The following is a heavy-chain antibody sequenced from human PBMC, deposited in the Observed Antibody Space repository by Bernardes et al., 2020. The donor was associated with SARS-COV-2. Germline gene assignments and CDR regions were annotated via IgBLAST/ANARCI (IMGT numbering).Heavy chain of an antibody. D-gene: IGHD2-2*01. CDR1: GGSISSYY. J-gene: IGHJ6*02. CDR3: ARDQRRTRGGYYYYGMDV. Sequence: SETLSLTCTVSGGSISSYYWSWIRQPPGQGLEWIGYIYYSGSTNYNPSLKSRVTISVDTSKNQFSLKLSSVTAADTAVYYCARDQRRTRGGYYYYGMDVWGQGTTVTVSS. CDR2: IYYSGST. V-gene: IGHV4-59*01.